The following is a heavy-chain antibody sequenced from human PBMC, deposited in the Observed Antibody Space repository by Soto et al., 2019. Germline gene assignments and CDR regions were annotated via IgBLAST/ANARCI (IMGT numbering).Heavy chain of an antibody. Sequence: VQLLESGGGLAQPGGSLRLSCAASGFTFSTYTMAWVRQAPGRGPEWVAGVSQDGTAHYADSVKGRFTISRDNSRDTVYRQMLTLRGEDTAGYYCAKDMRPDGVWDFDYWGQGTLVTVSS. CDR3: AKDMRPDGVWDFDY. CDR1: GFTFSTYT. CDR2: VSQDGTA. V-gene: IGHV3-23*01. D-gene: IGHD4-17*01. J-gene: IGHJ4*02.